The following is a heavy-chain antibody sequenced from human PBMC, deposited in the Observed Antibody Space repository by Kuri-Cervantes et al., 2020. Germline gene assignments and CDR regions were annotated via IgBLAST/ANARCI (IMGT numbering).Heavy chain of an antibody. J-gene: IGHJ3*02. Sequence: GGSLRLSCAASGFTFSSYAMHWVRQAPGKGLEWVAVISYDGSNKYYADSVKGRFTISRDDSKNTLYLQRNSLRAEDTAVYYCARIGRNDAFDIWGQGTMVTVSS. CDR2: ISYDGSNK. V-gene: IGHV3-30-3*01. CDR3: ARIGRNDAFDI. CDR1: GFTFSSYA.